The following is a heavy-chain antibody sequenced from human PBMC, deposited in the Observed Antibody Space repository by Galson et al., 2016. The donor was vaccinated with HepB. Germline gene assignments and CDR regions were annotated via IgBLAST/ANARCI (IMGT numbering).Heavy chain of an antibody. D-gene: IGHD4-17*01. Sequence: SLRLSCAASGFTFNNYPMTWVRQAPGKGLEWISYISSGGSTILYADSVKGRFTISRDNDKNSLFLQMSSLRDEDTAVYYCARGRAYGDSEAQGYWGQGTLVTVSS. V-gene: IGHV3-48*02. J-gene: IGHJ4*02. CDR1: GFTFNNYP. CDR2: ISSGGSTI. CDR3: ARGRAYGDSEAQGY.